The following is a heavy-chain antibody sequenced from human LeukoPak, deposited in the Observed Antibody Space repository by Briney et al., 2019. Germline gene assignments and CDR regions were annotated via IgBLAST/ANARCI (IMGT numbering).Heavy chain of an antibody. D-gene: IGHD2-15*01. CDR2: ISYDGSNK. J-gene: IGHJ6*02. Sequence: GRSLRLSCAASGFTFSTYGMHWVRQAPGKGLEWVAVISYDGSNKYYADSVTGRFTISRDNSKNTVHLQMNSLRAEDTAVYYCAKDSTDIVVVFAATPDHYYYYGMDVWGQGTTVTVSS. CDR1: GFTFSTYG. CDR3: AKDSTDIVVVFAATPDHYYYYGMDV. V-gene: IGHV3-30*18.